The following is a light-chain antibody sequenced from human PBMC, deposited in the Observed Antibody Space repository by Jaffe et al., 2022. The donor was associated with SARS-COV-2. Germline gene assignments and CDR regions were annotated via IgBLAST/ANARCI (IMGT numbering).Light chain of an antibody. Sequence: QSVLTQPPSASGTPGQRVTISCSGSSSNIGTNTVNWYHQLPGTAPKLLVYSNDRRPSGVPDRFSGSKSVTSASLAISGLHSEDEGDYYCAAWDDSLKGLVFGSGTRLTVL. V-gene: IGLV1-44*01. CDR2: SND. CDR1: SSNIGTNT. CDR3: AAWDDSLKGLV. J-gene: IGLJ1*01.